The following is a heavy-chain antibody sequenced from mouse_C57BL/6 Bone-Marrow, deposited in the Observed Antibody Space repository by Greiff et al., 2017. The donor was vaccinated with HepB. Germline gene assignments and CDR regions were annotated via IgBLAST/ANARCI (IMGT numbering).Heavy chain of an antibody. CDR1: GFSLTSYG. CDR2: IWSGGST. V-gene: IGHV2-2*01. J-gene: IGHJ1*03. Sequence: VMLVESGPGLVQPSQSLSITCTVSGFSLTSYGVHWVRQSPGKGLEWLGVIWSGGSTDYNAAFISRLSISKDNSKSQVFFKMNSLQADDTALYYCARTYYSNYWYFDVWGTGTTVTVSS. D-gene: IGHD2-5*01. CDR3: ARTYYSNYWYFDV.